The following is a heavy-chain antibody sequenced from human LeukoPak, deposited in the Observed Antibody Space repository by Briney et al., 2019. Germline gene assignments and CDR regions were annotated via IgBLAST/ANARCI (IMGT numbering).Heavy chain of an antibody. D-gene: IGHD6-13*01. J-gene: IGHJ4*02. CDR3: ARVDSSWYYFDY. Sequence: SETLSLTCTVSGGSISSSSYYWGWIRQPPGKGLEWIGSIYYSGSTYYNPSLKGRVTISVDTSKNQFSLKLSSVTAADTAVYYCARVDSSWYYFDYWGQGTLVTVSS. V-gene: IGHV4-39*01. CDR2: IYYSGST. CDR1: GGSISSSSYY.